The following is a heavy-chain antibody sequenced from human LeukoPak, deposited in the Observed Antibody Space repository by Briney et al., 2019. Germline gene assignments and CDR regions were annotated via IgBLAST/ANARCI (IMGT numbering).Heavy chain of an antibody. CDR3: ARGSTSGWPDYFDY. Sequence: GGSLRLSCAASGFTFSSYAMSWVRQAPGKGLEWVSGISGSGGSTYYADSVKGRFTISRDNAKNTLYLQMHSLRADDTAVYYCARGSTSGWPDYFDYWGQGSVVTVSS. J-gene: IGHJ4*02. V-gene: IGHV3-23*01. CDR2: ISGSGGST. D-gene: IGHD6-19*01. CDR1: GFTFSSYA.